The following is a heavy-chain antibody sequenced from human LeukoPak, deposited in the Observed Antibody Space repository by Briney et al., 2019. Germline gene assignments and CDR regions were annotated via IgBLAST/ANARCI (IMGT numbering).Heavy chain of an antibody. D-gene: IGHD1-26*01. CDR3: ARDRTVGATPIFDY. V-gene: IGHV3-74*01. J-gene: IGHJ4*02. CDR1: GFTFSSYW. Sequence: GGTLRLSCAASGFTFSSYWMHWVRQAPGKGLVWVSRINSDGSSTSYADSVKGRFTISRDNAKNTLYLQMNSLRAEDTAVYYCARDRTVGATPIFDYWGQGTLVTVSS. CDR2: INSDGSST.